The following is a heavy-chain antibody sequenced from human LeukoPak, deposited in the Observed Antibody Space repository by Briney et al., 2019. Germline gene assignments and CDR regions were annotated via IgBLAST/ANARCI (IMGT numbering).Heavy chain of an antibody. CDR1: GFTVSSNY. Sequence: GGSLRLSCAASGFTVSSNYMSWVRQAPGKGLEWVSVIYSGGSTYYADSGKGRFTISRDNSKNTLYLQMNSLRAEDTAVYYCARSTVPTVYGMDVWGQGTTVTVSS. J-gene: IGHJ6*02. CDR3: ARSTVPTVYGMDV. CDR2: IYSGGST. D-gene: IGHD4-17*01. V-gene: IGHV3-66*01.